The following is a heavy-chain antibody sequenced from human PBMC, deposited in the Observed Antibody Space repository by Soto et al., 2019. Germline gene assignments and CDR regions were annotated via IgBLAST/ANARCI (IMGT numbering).Heavy chain of an antibody. CDR1: GGSISSSNW. CDR3: ARVRRCSSTSCYSWFDP. J-gene: IGHJ5*02. D-gene: IGHD2-2*01. CDR2: IYHSGST. V-gene: IGHV4-4*02. Sequence: SETLSLTCAVSGGSISSSNWWSWVRQPPGKGLEWIGEIYHSGSTNYNPSLKSRVTISVDKSKNQFSLKLSSVTAADTAVYYCARVRRCSSTSCYSWFDPWGQGTLVTVSS.